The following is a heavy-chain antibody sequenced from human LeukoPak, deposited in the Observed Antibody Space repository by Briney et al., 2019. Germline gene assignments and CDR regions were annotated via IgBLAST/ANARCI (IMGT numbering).Heavy chain of an antibody. CDR2: ISYDGSNK. Sequence: PGRSLRLSCAASGFTFSSYAMHWVRQAPGKGLEWVAVISYDGSNKYYADSVKGRFTISRDNSKNTLYLQMNSLRAEDTAVYYCARIGRWLQPYFDYWGQGTLVTVSS. CDR3: ARIGRWLQPYFDY. V-gene: IGHV3-30*04. D-gene: IGHD5-24*01. J-gene: IGHJ4*02. CDR1: GFTFSSYA.